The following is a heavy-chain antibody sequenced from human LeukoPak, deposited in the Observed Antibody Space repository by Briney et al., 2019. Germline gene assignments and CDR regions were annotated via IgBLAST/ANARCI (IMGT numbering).Heavy chain of an antibody. V-gene: IGHV1-18*01. D-gene: IGHD5-12*01. CDR1: GYTFTSYG. J-gene: IGHJ5*02. Sequence: ASVKVSCKASGYTFTSYGISWVRQAPGQGLEWMGWISAYNGNTNYAQKLQGRVTMTTDTSTSTAYMELRSLRSDDTAVYYCARGEGQWLPQKNWFDPWGQGTLVTVSS. CDR3: ARGEGQWLPQKNWFDP. CDR2: ISAYNGNT.